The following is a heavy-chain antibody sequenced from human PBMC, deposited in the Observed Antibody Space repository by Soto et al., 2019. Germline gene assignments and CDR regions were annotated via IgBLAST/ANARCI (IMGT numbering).Heavy chain of an antibody. CDR1: GFTFSTDS. V-gene: IGHV3-48*01. CDR2: ISTSGSII. Sequence: GGSLRLSCAASGFTFSTDSMNWVRQAPGKGLEWVSHISTSGSIIYYADSVKGRFTISRDNAKSSLYLQMNSLRAEDTAVYFCAREKDTGWFHSWGQGT. CDR3: AREKDTGWFHS. J-gene: IGHJ5*02. D-gene: IGHD1-1*01.